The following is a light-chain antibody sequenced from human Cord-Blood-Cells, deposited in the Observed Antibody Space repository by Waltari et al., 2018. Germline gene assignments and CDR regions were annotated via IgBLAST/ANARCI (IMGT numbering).Light chain of an antibody. Sequence: AIRMTQSPSSFSASTGDRVTITCRASQGISSYLAWYQQKPGKVPKLLIYAASTLQSGVTSRFSGSGSGTDFTLTISCLQSEDFATYYCQQYYSYPALTFGGGTKVEIK. CDR1: QGISSY. J-gene: IGKJ4*01. CDR3: QQYYSYPALT. V-gene: IGKV1-8*01. CDR2: AAS.